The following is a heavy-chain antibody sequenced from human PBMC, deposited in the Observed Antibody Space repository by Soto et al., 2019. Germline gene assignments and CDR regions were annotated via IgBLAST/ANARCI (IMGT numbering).Heavy chain of an antibody. Sequence: SETLSLTCAVYGGSFSGYYWSWIRQPPGKGLEWIGEINHSGSTNYNPSLKSRDTISVDTSKNQFSLKLSSVTAADTAVYYCARGRGDFDYWGQGTLVTVSS. CDR3: ARGRGDFDY. J-gene: IGHJ4*02. D-gene: IGHD2-15*01. CDR1: GGSFSGYY. CDR2: INHSGST. V-gene: IGHV4-34*01.